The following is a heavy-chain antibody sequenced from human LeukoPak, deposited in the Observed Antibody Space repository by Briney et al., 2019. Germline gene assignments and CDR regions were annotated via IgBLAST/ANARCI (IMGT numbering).Heavy chain of an antibody. CDR1: GGSINNYY. CDR2: IHSSGST. J-gene: IGHJ4*02. V-gene: IGHV4-59*01. CDR3: TREGYDGSGYYLDY. D-gene: IGHD3-22*01. Sequence: SETLPLTCAVSGGSINNYYWGWIRQPPGKGLEWLGYIHSSGSTNYNPSLKGRVTILVDTSKNQFSLKLTSVTAADTAVYYCTREGYDGSGYYLDYWSQGILVTVSS.